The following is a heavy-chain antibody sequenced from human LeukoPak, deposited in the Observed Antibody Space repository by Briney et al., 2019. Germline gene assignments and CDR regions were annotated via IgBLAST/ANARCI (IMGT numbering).Heavy chain of an antibody. V-gene: IGHV1-69*13. CDR1: GYTFTSYG. CDR2: IIPIFGTA. Sequence: ASVKVSCKASGYTFTSYGISWVRQAPGQGLEWMGGIIPIFGTANYAQKFQGRVTITADESTSTAYMELSSLRSEDTAVYYCARGPIQTYSGSYGETWGQGTLVTVSS. J-gene: IGHJ5*02. D-gene: IGHD1-26*01. CDR3: ARGPIQTYSGSYGET.